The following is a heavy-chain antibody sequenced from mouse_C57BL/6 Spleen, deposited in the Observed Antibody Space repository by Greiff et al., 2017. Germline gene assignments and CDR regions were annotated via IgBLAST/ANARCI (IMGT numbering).Heavy chain of an antibody. D-gene: IGHD2-5*01. CDR2: IDPSDSYT. J-gene: IGHJ1*03. CDR1: GYTFTSYW. Sequence: QVQLQQSGAELVRPGTSVKLSCKASGYTFTSYWMHWVKQRPGQGLEWIGVIDPSDSYTNYNQKFKGKATLTVDTSSSTAYMQLSSLTSEDSAVYYCASYYSNSYWYFDVWGTGTTVTVSS. V-gene: IGHV1-59*01. CDR3: ASYYSNSYWYFDV.